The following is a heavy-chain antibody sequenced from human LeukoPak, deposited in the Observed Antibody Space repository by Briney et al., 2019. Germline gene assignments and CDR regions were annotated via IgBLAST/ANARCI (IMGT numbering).Heavy chain of an antibody. CDR3: ARASIAAAVY. CDR2: ISYDGSNK. Sequence: GVSLRLSCAASGFTFSSYAMHWVRQAPGKGLEWVAVISYDGSNKYYADSVKGRFTISRDNSKNTLYLQMNSLRAEDTAVYYCARASIAAAVYWGQGTLVTVSS. CDR1: GFTFSSYA. J-gene: IGHJ4*02. V-gene: IGHV3-30-3*01. D-gene: IGHD6-13*01.